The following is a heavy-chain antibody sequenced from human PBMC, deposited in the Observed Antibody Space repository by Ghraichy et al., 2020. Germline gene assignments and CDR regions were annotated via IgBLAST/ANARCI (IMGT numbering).Heavy chain of an antibody. CDR1: GFTLSYYW. CDR2: IKSDGSST. J-gene: IGHJ4*02. CDR3: AREYCRGGRCYFGTGGSTFDS. D-gene: IGHD2-15*01. Sequence: GGSLRLSCAASGFTLSYYWMHWVRQVPGKGLVWVSRIKSDGSSTIYADSVKGRFTISRDNAKNTMYLQMNSLRAEDTAVYYCAREYCRGGRCYFGTGGSTFDSWGQGTLVTVSS. V-gene: IGHV3-74*01.